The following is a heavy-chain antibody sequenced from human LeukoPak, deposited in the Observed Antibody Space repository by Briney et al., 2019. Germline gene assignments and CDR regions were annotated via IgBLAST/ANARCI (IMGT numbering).Heavy chain of an antibody. D-gene: IGHD3-10*01. V-gene: IGHV1-18*04. CDR1: GYTFTSYG. CDR2: ISAYNGNT. CDR3: AREGFYGSGSYQRYYFDY. J-gene: IGHJ4*02. Sequence: ASVKVSCKASGYTFTSYGMSWVRQAPGQGLEWMGWISAYNGNTNYAQKLQGRVTMTTDTSTSTAYMELRSLRSDDTAVYYCAREGFYGSGSYQRYYFDYWGQGTLVTVSS.